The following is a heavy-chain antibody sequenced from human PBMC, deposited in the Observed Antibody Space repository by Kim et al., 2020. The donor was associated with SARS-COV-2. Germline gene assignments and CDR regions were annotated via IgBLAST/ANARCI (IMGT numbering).Heavy chain of an antibody. CDR3: ARGVGYWRSGSCYRSHYY. CDR2: INHSGST. V-gene: IGHV4-34*01. Sequence: SETLSHTCAVSGGSFSTYYWSWIRQPPGKGLEWIGQINHSGSTNYNPSLKSRVTISVDTSKNQFSLKLSSVTAADTAVYYCARGVGYWRSGSCYRSHYY. D-gene: IGHD2-15*01. CDR1: GGSFSTYY. J-gene: IGHJ6*01.